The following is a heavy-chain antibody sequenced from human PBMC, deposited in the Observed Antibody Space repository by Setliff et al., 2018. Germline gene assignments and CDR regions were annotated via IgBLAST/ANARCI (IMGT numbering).Heavy chain of an antibody. J-gene: IGHJ5*02. Sequence: PSETLSLTCTVSGYSISSGHYWGWIRQPPGKGLEWIGSSSHSGSTYYNPSLRSRVTRSLDTSKNQFSPKLTSVTAADTAVYYCAGGRRYDYGWDFDPWGQGTLVPVSS. CDR2: SSHSGST. D-gene: IGHD4-17*01. CDR3: AGGRRYDYGWDFDP. CDR1: GYSISSGHY. V-gene: IGHV4-38-2*02.